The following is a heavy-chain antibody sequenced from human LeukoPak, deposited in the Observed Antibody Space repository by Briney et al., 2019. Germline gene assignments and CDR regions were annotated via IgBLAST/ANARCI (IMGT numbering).Heavy chain of an antibody. D-gene: IGHD6-13*01. CDR1: GFIFSSYE. J-gene: IGHJ4*02. V-gene: IGHV3-48*03. Sequence: AGSLRLSCAASGFIFSSYEMNWVRQAPGKGLEWISYISSSGRTIYYADSVKGRLTMSRDNTKNSLYLQMNRLRAEDTAVYYCAKCESSSSHYRLLDYWGQGTLVTVSS. CDR2: ISSSGRTI. CDR3: AKCESSSSHYRLLDY.